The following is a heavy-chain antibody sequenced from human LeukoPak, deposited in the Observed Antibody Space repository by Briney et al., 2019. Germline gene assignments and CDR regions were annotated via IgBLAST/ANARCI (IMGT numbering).Heavy chain of an antibody. J-gene: IGHJ4*02. Sequence: SVKVSCKASGYTFTSYDINWVRQATGQGLEWMGWMNPNSGNTGYAQKFQGRVTMTRNTSKSTAYMELSSLRSEDTAVYYCARVVTMVRGGWGYWGQGTLVTVSP. CDR2: MNPNSGNT. CDR1: GYTFTSYD. CDR3: ARVVTMVRGGWGY. D-gene: IGHD3-10*01. V-gene: IGHV1-8*01.